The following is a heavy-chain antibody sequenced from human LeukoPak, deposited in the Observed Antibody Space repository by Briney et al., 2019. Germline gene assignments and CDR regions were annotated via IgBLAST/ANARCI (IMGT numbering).Heavy chain of an antibody. D-gene: IGHD3-22*01. Sequence: SETLSLTCTVSGGSISSYYWSWIRQPPGKGLEYIGYIYYSGSTNYNPSLKSRVTISVDTSKNQFSLKLSSVTAADTAVYYCALSAHYDSSGYSWFDPWGQGTLVTVSS. CDR3: ALSAHYDSSGYSWFDP. CDR1: GGSISSYY. CDR2: IYYSGST. V-gene: IGHV4-59*08. J-gene: IGHJ5*02.